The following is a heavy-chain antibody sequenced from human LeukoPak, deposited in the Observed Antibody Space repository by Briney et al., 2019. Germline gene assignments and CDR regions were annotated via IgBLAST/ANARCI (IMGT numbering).Heavy chain of an antibody. Sequence: GGSLRLSCAASGFTFSDHYMDWVRQAPGKGLEWVGRSRNKANSYTTEYAASVKGRFTVSRDDSKTSLYPQMNSLKTEDTAVYYCVRRGSNSGNLYAEGDYWGQGTLVTVSS. J-gene: IGHJ4*02. CDR2: SRNKANSYTT. CDR3: VRRGSNSGNLYAEGDY. CDR1: GFTFSDHY. D-gene: IGHD1-26*01. V-gene: IGHV3-72*01.